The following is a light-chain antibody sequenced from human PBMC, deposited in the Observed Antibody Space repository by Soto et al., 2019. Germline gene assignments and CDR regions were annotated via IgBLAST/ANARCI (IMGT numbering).Light chain of an antibody. J-gene: IGLJ1*01. CDR3: QVWDSSSDLSYV. CDR1: NIGSKS. V-gene: IGLV3-21*02. CDR2: DDS. Sequence: SYELTQPPSVSVAPGQTARIPCGGNNIGSKSVHWYQQKPGQAPVLVVYDDSDRPSGIPERFSGSNSGNTATLTISRVEAGDEADYYCQVWDSSSDLSYVFGTGTKLTVL.